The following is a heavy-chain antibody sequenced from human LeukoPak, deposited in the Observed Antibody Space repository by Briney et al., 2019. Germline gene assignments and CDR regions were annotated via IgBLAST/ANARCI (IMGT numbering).Heavy chain of an antibody. J-gene: IGHJ4*02. CDR2: ISFTSGHI. V-gene: IGHV3-21*01. CDR3: ARDRGAYYYDSSGYY. CDR1: GFTFSSYS. D-gene: IGHD3-22*01. Sequence: PGGSLRLSCAASGFTFSSYSMNWVRQAPGKGLEWVASISFTSGHIYYADSVKGRFTISRDNAKNSLYLQMNSLRGEDTAVYYCARDRGAYYYDSSGYYWGQGTLVTVSS.